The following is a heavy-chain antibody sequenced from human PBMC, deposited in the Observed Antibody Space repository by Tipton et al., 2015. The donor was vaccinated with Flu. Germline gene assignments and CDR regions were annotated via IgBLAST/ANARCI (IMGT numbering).Heavy chain of an antibody. J-gene: IGHJ4*02. CDR3: AKVIPEAVAGLDY. Sequence: SLRLSCAASGFIFSDYWMIWFRQAPGKGLEWVANIKQDGSEKYYVNSVKGRFTIFRDNARNSLYLQMNGLRAEDTAVYYCAKVIPEAVAGLDYWGQGTLVTVSS. V-gene: IGHV3-7*01. CDR1: GFIFSDYW. D-gene: IGHD6-19*01. CDR2: IKQDGSEK.